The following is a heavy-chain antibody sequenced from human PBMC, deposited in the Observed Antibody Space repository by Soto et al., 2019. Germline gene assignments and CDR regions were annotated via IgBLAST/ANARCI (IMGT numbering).Heavy chain of an antibody. CDR1: GGSISSGGYY. J-gene: IGHJ5*02. D-gene: IGHD2-8*01. CDR3: ARGRSDCTNGVCYAFSPPFDP. CDR2: IYYSGST. Sequence: SETLSLTCTVSGGSISSGGYYWSWIRQHPGKGLEWIGYIYYSGSTHYNPSLKSRVTMSVDTSENQFSLKLSSVTAADTAVYYCARGRSDCTNGVCYAFSPPFDPWGQGTLVTVSS. V-gene: IGHV4-30-4*08.